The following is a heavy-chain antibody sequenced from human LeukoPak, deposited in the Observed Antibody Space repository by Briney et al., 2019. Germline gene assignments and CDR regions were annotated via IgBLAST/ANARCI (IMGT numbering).Heavy chain of an antibody. Sequence: GGSLRLSCAASGFTFSSYSMHWVRQAPGKGLEGVAFIRYDGSNKYYADSVKGRFTISRDNSKNRLYLQMNSLRPEDTAVYYCAKAQEYSSSPHNWFDPWGQGTLVTVSS. CDR2: IRYDGSNK. CDR3: AKAQEYSSSPHNWFDP. CDR1: GFTFSSYS. V-gene: IGHV3-30*02. D-gene: IGHD6-6*01. J-gene: IGHJ5*02.